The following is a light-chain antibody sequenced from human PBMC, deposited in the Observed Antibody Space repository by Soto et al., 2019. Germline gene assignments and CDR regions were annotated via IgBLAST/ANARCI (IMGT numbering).Light chain of an antibody. CDR2: SAS. J-gene: IGKJ4*02. CDR3: QEYNCDSGLT. V-gene: IGKV1-5*03. Sequence: DIPMTQSHSTLSASIGDRVTITCRASQNIRSWVAWYQQKPGKAPDLLIYSASGLESGVPSRFSVSGFGTEFTLTISSLYSDDCATYYCQEYNCDSGLTLGGGTKVEIK. CDR1: QNIRSW.